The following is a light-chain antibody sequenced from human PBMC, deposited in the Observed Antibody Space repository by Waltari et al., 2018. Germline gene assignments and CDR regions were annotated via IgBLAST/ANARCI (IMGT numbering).Light chain of an antibody. CDR2: GAS. J-gene: IGKJ1*01. V-gene: IGKV3-20*01. CDR1: QSVSRS. CDR3: QHYVRLPAT. Sequence: SCRASQSVSRSVAWYQQKPGQAPRLLIYGASNRAAGIPDRFSGSGSGTDFSLTISRLEPEDFAVYYCQHYVRLPATFGQGTKVEIK.